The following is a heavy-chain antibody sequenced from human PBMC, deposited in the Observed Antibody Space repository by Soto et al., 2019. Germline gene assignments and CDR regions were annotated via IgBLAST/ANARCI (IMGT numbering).Heavy chain of an antibody. Sequence: XXTLSLTGTGCVGSVSSYCWSWIRPTPGKGMEWIGXLYYSXSTNYKQSLTXXVTISVDTXKNQLSLKLTSVNDADKAVYYCARDKITGRFGYWGKGTLVTVYS. D-gene: IGHD2-8*02. V-gene: IGHV4-59*02. CDR3: ARDKITGRFGY. CDR1: VGSVSSYC. CDR2: LYYSXST. J-gene: IGHJ4*02.